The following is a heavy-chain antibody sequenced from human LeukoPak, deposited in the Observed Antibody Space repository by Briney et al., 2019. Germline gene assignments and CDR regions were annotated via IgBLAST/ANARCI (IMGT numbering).Heavy chain of an antibody. CDR2: IYYSGST. V-gene: IGHV4-39*07. Sequence: PSETLSLTCTVSGGSISSSSYYWGWIRQPPGKGLEWIGSIYYSGSTYYNPSLKSRVTISVDTSKNQFSLKLSSVTAADTAVYYCARDLDSSGYWALRGAFDIWGQGTMVTVSS. D-gene: IGHD3-22*01. J-gene: IGHJ3*02. CDR3: ARDLDSSGYWALRGAFDI. CDR1: GGSISSSSYY.